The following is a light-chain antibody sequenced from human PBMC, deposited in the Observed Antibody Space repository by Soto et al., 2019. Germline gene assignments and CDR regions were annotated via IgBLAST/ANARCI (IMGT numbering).Light chain of an antibody. J-gene: IGKJ2*01. CDR3: QQSGSSPRT. Sequence: EIVLTQSPGTLSLSPGERATLSCRASQSVSNVYLAWYQQKPGQAPRLLIYDASNMATGIPDRFSGSGSGTDFTLTISSLEPEDFAVYYCQQSGSSPRTFGQGTKLEIK. CDR1: QSVSNVY. CDR2: DAS. V-gene: IGKV3-20*01.